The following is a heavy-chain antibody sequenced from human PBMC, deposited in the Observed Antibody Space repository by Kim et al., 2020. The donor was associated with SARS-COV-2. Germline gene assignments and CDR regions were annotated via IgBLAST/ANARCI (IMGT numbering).Heavy chain of an antibody. J-gene: IGHJ4*02. D-gene: IGHD3-16*01. CDR1: GFTFDDYG. V-gene: IGHV3-20*01. CDR2: INRNGDDT. Sequence: GGSLRLSCAASGFTFDDYGMSWVRQVPEKGVEWVSGINRNGDDTGYGDSGKGRFRISRDNGKNSLYLQMNSLRAEDTALYHCVRGYAGGPFDFWGQGALVTVSS. CDR3: VRGYAGGPFDF.